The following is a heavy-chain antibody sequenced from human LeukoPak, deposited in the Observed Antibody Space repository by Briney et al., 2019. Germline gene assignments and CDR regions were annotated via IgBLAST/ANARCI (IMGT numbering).Heavy chain of an antibody. CDR3: ARGPGCGGDCYPGYMDV. CDR2: INHSGST. V-gene: IGHV4-34*01. J-gene: IGHJ6*03. Sequence: PSETLSLTCAVYGGSFSGYYWSWIRQPPGKGLEWIGEINHSGSTNYNPSLKSRVTISVDTSKNQFSLKLSSVTAADTAVYYCARGPGCGGDCYPGYMDVWGKGTTVTVSS. D-gene: IGHD2-21*02. CDR1: GGSFSGYY.